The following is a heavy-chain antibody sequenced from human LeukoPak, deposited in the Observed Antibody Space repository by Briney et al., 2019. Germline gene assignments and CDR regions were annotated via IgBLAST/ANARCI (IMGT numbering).Heavy chain of an antibody. CDR3: ARERAEALDI. Sequence: GGSLRLSCAASGFTFSDFHMCWIRQAPGKGLEWVSFSSTSGSTIFYADSVKGRFTISRDNAKNSLYLQMNSLRAEDTAVYYCARERAEALDIWGPGTMVTVSS. CDR2: SSTSGSTI. J-gene: IGHJ3*02. V-gene: IGHV3-11*01. CDR1: GFTFSDFH.